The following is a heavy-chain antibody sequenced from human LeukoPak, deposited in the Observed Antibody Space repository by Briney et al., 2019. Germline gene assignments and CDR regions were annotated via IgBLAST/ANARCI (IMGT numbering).Heavy chain of an antibody. CDR1: GFTFSSYA. Sequence: GGSLRLSCAASGFTFSSYAMSWVRQAPGKGLEWVSAISGSGSSTYYVDSVKGRFTISRDNSKNTLYLQMNNLRAEDTALYYCAKDRRRTTVTSFDYWGQGTLVTVSS. D-gene: IGHD4-17*01. V-gene: IGHV3-23*01. CDR3: AKDRRRTTVTSFDY. J-gene: IGHJ4*02. CDR2: ISGSGSST.